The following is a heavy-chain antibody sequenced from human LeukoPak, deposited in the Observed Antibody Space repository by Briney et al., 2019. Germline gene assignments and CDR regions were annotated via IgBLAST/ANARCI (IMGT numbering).Heavy chain of an antibody. CDR1: GGSISSEGYY. Sequence: SETLSLTCTVSGGSISSEGYYWSWIRQHPGKGLEWIGYIYYSGSTYYNPSLKGRATISVDTSKNQFSLKLSSVTAADTAVYYCARTRRGVIDYWGQGTLVTVSS. CDR3: ARTRRGVIDY. V-gene: IGHV4-31*03. CDR2: IYYSGST. D-gene: IGHD3-3*01. J-gene: IGHJ4*02.